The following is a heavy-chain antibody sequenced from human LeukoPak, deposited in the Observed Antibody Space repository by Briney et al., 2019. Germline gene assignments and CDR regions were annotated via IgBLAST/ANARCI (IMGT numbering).Heavy chain of an antibody. CDR1: GFTFSSYG. CDR3: AKVGSDYFYGGFDY. Sequence: GGSLRLSCAASGFTFSSYGMHWVRQAPGKGLEWVAVISYDVSNKYYADSVKGRFTISRDNSKNTLYVQMNSLRAEDTAVYYCAKVGSDYFYGGFDYWGQGTLVTVSS. D-gene: IGHD3-22*01. J-gene: IGHJ4*02. CDR2: ISYDVSNK. V-gene: IGHV3-30*18.